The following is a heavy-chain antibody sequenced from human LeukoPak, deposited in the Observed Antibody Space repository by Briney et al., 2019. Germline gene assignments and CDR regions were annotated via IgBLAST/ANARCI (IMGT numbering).Heavy chain of an antibody. Sequence: PGGSLRLSCAASGFTFSSYSMNWVRQAPGKGLEWVSYIGRSDSNVKYADSVKGRFTISRDNAKNSLYLQMNNLRAEDTAIYYCARISTTDVRHWGQGTLVTVSS. CDR1: GFTFSSYS. V-gene: IGHV3-48*01. D-gene: IGHD4-11*01. CDR3: ARISTTDVRH. CDR2: IGRSDSNV. J-gene: IGHJ4*02.